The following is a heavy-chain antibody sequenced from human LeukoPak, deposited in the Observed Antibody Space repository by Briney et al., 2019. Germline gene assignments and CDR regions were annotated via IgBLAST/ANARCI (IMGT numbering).Heavy chain of an antibody. Sequence: PGGSLRLSCAASGFTFSSYAMSWVRQAPGKGLEWVSVISGTGGWTSYADSVKGRFTISRDNSKNTLHLQMNSLRAEDTAVYYCAKDYGGNPFDYWGQGTLVTVS. V-gene: IGHV3-23*01. D-gene: IGHD4-23*01. CDR3: AKDYGGNPFDY. CDR1: GFTFSSYA. J-gene: IGHJ4*02. CDR2: ISGTGGWT.